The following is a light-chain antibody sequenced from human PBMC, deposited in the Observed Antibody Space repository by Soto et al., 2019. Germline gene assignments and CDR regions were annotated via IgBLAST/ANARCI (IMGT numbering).Light chain of an antibody. CDR1: QDISTA. J-gene: IGKJ5*01. CDR3: HQFNNPIT. CDR2: GAS. V-gene: IGKV1D-13*01. Sequence: AIQLTQSPSSLSASVGYIFTITCRASQDISTALAWYQQTPGKPPKVLIYGASTLENGVPSRLIGSASGTDFTLTISSLMPEDFATYYCHQFNNPITFGQGTRLEIK.